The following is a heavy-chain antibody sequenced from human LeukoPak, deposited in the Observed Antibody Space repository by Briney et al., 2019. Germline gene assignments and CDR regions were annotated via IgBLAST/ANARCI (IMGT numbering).Heavy chain of an antibody. J-gene: IGHJ6*03. CDR2: ISGSGGST. V-gene: IGHV3-23*01. CDR3: AKGLFSSDSSGYLAYYYYMDV. D-gene: IGHD3-22*01. Sequence: TGGSLRLSCAASGFTFSSYAMSWVRQAPGKGLEWVSAISGSGGSTYYADSVKGRFTISRDNSKNTLYLQMNSLRAEDTAVYYCAKGLFSSDSSGYLAYYYYMDVWGKGTAVTVSS. CDR1: GFTFSSYA.